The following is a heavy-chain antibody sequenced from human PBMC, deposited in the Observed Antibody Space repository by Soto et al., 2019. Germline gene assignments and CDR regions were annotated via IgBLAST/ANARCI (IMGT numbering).Heavy chain of an antibody. D-gene: IGHD6-13*01. Sequence: QVQLVESGGGVVQPGRSLRLSCAASGFTFSSYGMHWVRQAPGKGLEWVAVIWYDGSNKYYADSVKGRFTISRDNSKNTLYLQMNSLRAEDTAVYYCARVGASSSWYWFDPCGQGTLVTVSS. CDR3: ARVGASSSWYWFDP. J-gene: IGHJ5*02. V-gene: IGHV3-33*01. CDR2: IWYDGSNK. CDR1: GFTFSSYG.